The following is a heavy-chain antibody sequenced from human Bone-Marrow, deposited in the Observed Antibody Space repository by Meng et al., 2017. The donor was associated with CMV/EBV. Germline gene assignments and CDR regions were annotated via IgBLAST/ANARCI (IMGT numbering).Heavy chain of an antibody. CDR3: ARSSLPLGYCSGGGCYFDLDY. V-gene: IGHV1-46*01. CDR1: GYTFTSYY. CDR2: INPSGGST. D-gene: IGHD2-15*01. J-gene: IGHJ4*02. Sequence: ASVKVSCKASGYTFTSYYMHWVRQAPGQGLEWMGIINPSGGSTSYAQKFQGRVTMTRDTSTSTVYMELSSLRSEDTAVYYCARSSLPLGYCSGGGCYFDLDYWGQGTLVTVSS.